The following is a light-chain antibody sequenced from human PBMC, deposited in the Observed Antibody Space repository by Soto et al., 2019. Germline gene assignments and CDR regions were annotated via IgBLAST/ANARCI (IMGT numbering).Light chain of an antibody. CDR3: YQYFSTPLT. J-gene: IGKJ4*01. CDR1: QSGNSNY. CDR2: GAS. Sequence: EIVLTQSPGTLSLSPGERATLSCRASQSGNSNYLAWYQQKRGQAPRLLIYGASSRATGIPDRFSGSGSGTDFTLTISSLQAEDVAVYYCYQYFSTPLTFGGGTKVDI. V-gene: IGKV3-20*01.